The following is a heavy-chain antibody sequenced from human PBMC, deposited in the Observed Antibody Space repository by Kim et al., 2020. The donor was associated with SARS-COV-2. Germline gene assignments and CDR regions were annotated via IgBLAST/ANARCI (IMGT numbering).Heavy chain of an antibody. V-gene: IGHV3-30*04. CDR2: ITYDGSNK. D-gene: IGHD6-13*01. CDR1: GFTFSSYA. CDR3: ARGGSSWANYYYGMDV. J-gene: IGHJ6*02. Sequence: GGSLRLSCAASGFTFSSYAMHWVRQAPGKGLEWVAVITYDGSNKYYADSVKGRFTISRDNSKNTLYLQMNSLRAEDTAVYYCARGGSSWANYYYGMDVWGQGTTVTVSS.